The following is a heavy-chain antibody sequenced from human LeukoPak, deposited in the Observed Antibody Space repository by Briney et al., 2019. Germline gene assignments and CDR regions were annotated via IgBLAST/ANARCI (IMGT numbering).Heavy chain of an antibody. CDR3: AKAMLWFGEFMYYFDY. Sequence: GASLRLSCAASGFTFSSYAMSWVRQAPGKGLEWVSAISGSGGSTYYADSVKGRFTISRDNSKNTLYLQMNSLRAEDTAVYYCAKAMLWFGEFMYYFDYWGQGTLVTVSS. V-gene: IGHV3-23*01. J-gene: IGHJ4*02. CDR2: ISGSGGST. CDR1: GFTFSSYA. D-gene: IGHD3-10*01.